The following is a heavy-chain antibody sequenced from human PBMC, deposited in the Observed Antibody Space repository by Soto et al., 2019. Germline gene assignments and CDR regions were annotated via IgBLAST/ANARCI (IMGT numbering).Heavy chain of an antibody. D-gene: IGHD3-3*01. Sequence: PSETLALTCAVYGGSFSGYYWSWIRQPPGKGLEWIGEINHSGSTNYNPSLKSRVTISVDTSKNQFSLKLSSVTAADTAVYYCARGSGKEWLFSHRYYFDYWGQGTLVTVSS. V-gene: IGHV4-34*01. CDR3: ARGSGKEWLFSHRYYFDY. CDR2: INHSGST. J-gene: IGHJ4*02. CDR1: GGSFSGYY.